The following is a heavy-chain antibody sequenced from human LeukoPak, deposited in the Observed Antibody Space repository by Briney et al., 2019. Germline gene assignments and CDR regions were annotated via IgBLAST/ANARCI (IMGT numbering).Heavy chain of an antibody. Sequence: ASVKVSCKASGYTFTGYYMHWVRQAPGQGLEWMGWINPNSGGTNYAQKFQGWVTMTRDTSISTAYMELSRLRSDDTAVYYCARECIAVAGGNYYYYGMDVWGQGTTVTVSS. D-gene: IGHD6-19*01. CDR3: ARECIAVAGGNYYYYGMDV. J-gene: IGHJ6*02. CDR1: GYTFTGYY. CDR2: INPNSGGT. V-gene: IGHV1-2*04.